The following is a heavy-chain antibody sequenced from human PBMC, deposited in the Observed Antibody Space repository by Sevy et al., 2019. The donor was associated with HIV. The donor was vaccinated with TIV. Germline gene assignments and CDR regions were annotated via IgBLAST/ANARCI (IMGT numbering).Heavy chain of an antibody. J-gene: IGHJ6*02. CDR1: GFALSNYYA. V-gene: IGHV3-30-3*01. Sequence: GGSLRLSCAASGFALSNYYAMHWVRQAPGKGLEWVALISYDGSDKYYADSVKGRFTISRDNFKNTLYLQMNSLTTEETAVYYCARPRANYVDHYFFYAMDVWGQGPTVTVSS. CDR3: ARPRANYVDHYFFYAMDV. CDR2: ISYDGSDK. D-gene: IGHD4-17*01.